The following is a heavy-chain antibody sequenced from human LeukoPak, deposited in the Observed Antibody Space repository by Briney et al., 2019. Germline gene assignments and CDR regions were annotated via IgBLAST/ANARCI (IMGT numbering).Heavy chain of an antibody. J-gene: IGHJ3*02. Sequence: SETLSLTCTVSGGSISSSSYYWGWIRQPPGKGLEWIGSIYYSGSTYYNPSLKSRVTISVDTSKNQFSLKLSSVTAADTAVYYCARLGFYYGSGSYYQLAHAFDIWGQGTMVTVSS. CDR1: GGSISSSSYY. CDR2: IYYSGST. CDR3: ARLGFYYGSGSYYQLAHAFDI. V-gene: IGHV4-39*07. D-gene: IGHD3-10*01.